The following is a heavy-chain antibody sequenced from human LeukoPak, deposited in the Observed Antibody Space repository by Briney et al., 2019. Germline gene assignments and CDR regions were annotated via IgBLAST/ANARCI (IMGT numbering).Heavy chain of an antibody. Sequence: PSETLSLTCTVSGGSISSGGYYWSWIRQPPGKGLEWIGYIYHSGSTYYNPSLKSRVTISVDRSKNQFSLKLSSVTAADTAVYYCARGYSNSRPLFDYWGQGTLVTVSS. CDR2: IYHSGST. D-gene: IGHD4-11*01. CDR1: GGSISSGGYY. J-gene: IGHJ4*02. CDR3: ARGYSNSRPLFDY. V-gene: IGHV4-30-2*01.